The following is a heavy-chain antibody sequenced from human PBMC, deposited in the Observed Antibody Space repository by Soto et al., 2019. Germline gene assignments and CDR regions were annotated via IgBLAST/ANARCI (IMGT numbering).Heavy chain of an antibody. J-gene: IGHJ6*02. Sequence: GASVKVSCKASGGTFSSYAISWVRQAPGQGLEWMGGIIPIFGTANYAQKFQGRVTITADKSTSTAYMELSSLRSEDTAVYYCARDRPIVAKRGGMDVWGQGTTVTVSS. CDR1: GGTFSSYA. V-gene: IGHV1-69*06. CDR3: ARDRPIVAKRGGMDV. D-gene: IGHD3-16*01. CDR2: IIPIFGTA.